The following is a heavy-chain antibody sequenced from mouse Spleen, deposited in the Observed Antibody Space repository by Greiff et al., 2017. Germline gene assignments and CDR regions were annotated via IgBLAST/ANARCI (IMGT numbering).Heavy chain of an antibody. Sequence: VQLQQPGAELVRPGSSVKLSCKASGYTFTSYWMHWVKQRPIQGLEWIGNIDPSDSETHYNQKFKDKATLTVDKSSSTAYMQLSSLTSEDSAVYYCARGDYDYPFDYWGQGTTLTVSS. CDR3: ARGDYDYPFDY. J-gene: IGHJ2*01. D-gene: IGHD2-4*01. V-gene: IGHV1-52*01. CDR2: IDPSDSET. CDR1: GYTFTSYW.